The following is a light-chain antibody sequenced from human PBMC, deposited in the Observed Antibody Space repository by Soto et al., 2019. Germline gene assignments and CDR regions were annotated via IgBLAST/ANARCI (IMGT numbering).Light chain of an antibody. CDR1: QSVSSN. CDR2: GPS. Sequence: ETVLTQSPATLSASPGERATLSCRASQSVSSNLAWYLQKPGQAPRLLIYGPSTRATGTPARFSGSGSGTEFTLTIDSLQSEDFAVYYCQQYNNWPLTFGPGTKVDIK. CDR3: QQYNNWPLT. V-gene: IGKV3-15*01. J-gene: IGKJ3*01.